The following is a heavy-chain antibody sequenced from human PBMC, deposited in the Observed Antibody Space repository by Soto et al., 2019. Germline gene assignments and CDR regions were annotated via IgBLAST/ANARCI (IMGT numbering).Heavy chain of an antibody. Sequence: SETLSLTCAVSGGSISSDGYSWSWIRQPPGKGQEWIGYIYHSGSTYYNPSLKSRVTISVDKSKNQFSLKLSSVTAADTAVYYCARDLSDCSGGSCYPMLYWFDPWGQGTLVTVS. CDR1: GGSISSDGYS. CDR3: ARDLSDCSGGSCYPMLYWFDP. J-gene: IGHJ5*02. D-gene: IGHD2-15*01. CDR2: IYHSGST. V-gene: IGHV4-30-2*01.